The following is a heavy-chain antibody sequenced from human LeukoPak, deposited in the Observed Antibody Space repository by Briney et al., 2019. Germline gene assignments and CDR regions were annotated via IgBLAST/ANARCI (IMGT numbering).Heavy chain of an antibody. CDR3: ASHRRSHGSEY. CDR2: VYYSGST. CDR1: GGPFEHYF. J-gene: IGHJ4*02. V-gene: IGHV4-59*01. Sequence: TETLSLTCSVSGGPFEHYFWSWIRQPPGKGLEWIGYVYYSGSTDYSPSLKSRLTISADTSKNQFSLKQSSVTAADTAVYYCASHRRSHGSEYWGQGTLVTVSS. D-gene: IGHD3-10*01.